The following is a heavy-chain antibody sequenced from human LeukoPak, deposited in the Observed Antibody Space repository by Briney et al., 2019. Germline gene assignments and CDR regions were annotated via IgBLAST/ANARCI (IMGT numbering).Heavy chain of an antibody. CDR3: ARHLYGSGSSYYYYYGMDV. CDR2: IYPGDSDT. Sequence: GESLEISCKGSGYIFTSYWIGWVRQMPGKGLEWMGIIYPGDSDTRYSPSFQGQVTISADKSISTAYLQWSSLKASDTAMYYCARHLYGSGSSYYYYYGMDVWGQGTTVTVSS. V-gene: IGHV5-51*01. J-gene: IGHJ6*02. CDR1: GYIFTSYW. D-gene: IGHD3-10*01.